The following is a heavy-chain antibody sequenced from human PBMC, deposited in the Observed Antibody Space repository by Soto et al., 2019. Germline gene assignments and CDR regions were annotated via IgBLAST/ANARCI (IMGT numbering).Heavy chain of an antibody. V-gene: IGHV4-61*01. D-gene: IGHD6-13*01. CDR1: GGSVSSGSYY. CDR3: ARLNSSFVY. Sequence: PSATLSLTCTVSGGSVSSGSYYWRWIRQPPGKGLEWIGYIYYSGSTNYNPSLKSRVTISVDKSKNQFSLKLSSVTSADTAVYYCARLNSSFVYWGQGTLEKVSS. CDR2: IYYSGST. J-gene: IGHJ4*02.